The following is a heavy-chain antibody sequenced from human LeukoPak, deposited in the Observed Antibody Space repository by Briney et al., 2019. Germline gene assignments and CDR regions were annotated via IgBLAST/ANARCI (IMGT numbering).Heavy chain of an antibody. Sequence: GGSLRLSCAASGFTVSSNHMSWVRQAPGKGLEWVSVIYSGGSTYYADSVKGRFTISRHNSKNTLYLQMNSLRAEDTAVYYCASRLWFGELYYWGQGTLVTVSS. CDR3: ASRLWFGELYY. V-gene: IGHV3-53*04. CDR1: GFTVSSNH. CDR2: IYSGGST. J-gene: IGHJ4*02. D-gene: IGHD3-10*01.